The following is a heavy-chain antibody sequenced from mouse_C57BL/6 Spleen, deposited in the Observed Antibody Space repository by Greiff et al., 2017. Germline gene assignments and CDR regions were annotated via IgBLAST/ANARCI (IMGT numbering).Heavy chain of an antibody. CDR2: ISSGGSYT. CDR1: GFTFSSYG. Sequence: EVKLMESGGDLVKPGGSLKLSCAASGFTFSSYGMSWVRQTPDKRLEWVATISSGGSYTYYPDSVKGRLTISRDNAKNTLYLQMSSLKSEDTAMYYSARQTVVATDFDYWGQGTTLTVSA. CDR3: ARQTVVATDFDY. D-gene: IGHD1-1*01. V-gene: IGHV5-6*01. J-gene: IGHJ2*01.